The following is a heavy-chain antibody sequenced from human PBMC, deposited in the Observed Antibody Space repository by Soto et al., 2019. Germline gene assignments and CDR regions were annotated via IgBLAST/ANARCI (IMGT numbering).Heavy chain of an antibody. CDR2: IYYSGST. D-gene: IGHD2-21*02. Sequence: SETLSLTCTVSGGSISSSSYYWGWIRQPPGKGLEWIGSIYYSGSTYYNPSLKSRVTISVDTSKNQFSLKLSSVTAADTAVYYCARLAPATAKHYYYYHMDVWGKGTTVTVSS. CDR1: GGSISSSSYY. CDR3: ARLAPATAKHYYYYHMDV. J-gene: IGHJ6*03. V-gene: IGHV4-39*01.